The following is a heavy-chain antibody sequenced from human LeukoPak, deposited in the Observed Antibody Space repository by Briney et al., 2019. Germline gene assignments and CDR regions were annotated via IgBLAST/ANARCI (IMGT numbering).Heavy chain of an antibody. J-gene: IGHJ6*04. Sequence: GESLKISCRGSGYSFTSYWIGWVRQMPGKGLEWMGIIYPGDSDTRYSPSFQGQVTISADKSISTAYLQWSSLKASDTAMYYCARSLLLFGGPSGMDVWGKGTTVTVSS. V-gene: IGHV5-51*01. CDR3: ARSLLLFGGPSGMDV. CDR2: IYPGDSDT. D-gene: IGHD3-10*01. CDR1: GYSFTSYW.